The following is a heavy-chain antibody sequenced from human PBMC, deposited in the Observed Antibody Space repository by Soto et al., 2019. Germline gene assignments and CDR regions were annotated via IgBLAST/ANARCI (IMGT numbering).Heavy chain of an antibody. J-gene: IGHJ4*02. CDR1: GFTFSSYA. CDR2: ISDRGDST. V-gene: IGHV3-23*01. D-gene: IGHD3-3*01. Sequence: HPGGSLRLSCAASGFTFSSYAMSWVRQAPGKGLEWVSGISDRGDSTYYADSVKGRFTISRDNSKNTLFLQMNSLRAEDTAVYYCAKGDPIFGVVIPHLDYRGQGTLVTVSS. CDR3: AKGDPIFGVVIPHLDY.